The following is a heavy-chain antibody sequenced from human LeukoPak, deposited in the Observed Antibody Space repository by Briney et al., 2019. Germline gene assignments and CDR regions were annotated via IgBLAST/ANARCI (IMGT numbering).Heavy chain of an antibody. J-gene: IGHJ5*02. CDR3: ARGSPYPHPKRRGFDV. V-gene: IGHV4-34*01. CDR2: INNSGST. Sequence: AETLSLTCAVSGGSFSGYYWSWIRQPPGKGLEWIGEINNSGSTNYNPSLMSRVTISVDTTKNQFSLRLSSVSAAETAVYYCARGSPYPHPKRRGFDVWGQGTLVTVSS. CDR1: GGSFSGYY.